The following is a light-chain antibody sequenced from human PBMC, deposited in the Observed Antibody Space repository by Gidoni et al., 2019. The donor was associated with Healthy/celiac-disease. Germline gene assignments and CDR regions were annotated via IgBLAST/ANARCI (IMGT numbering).Light chain of an antibody. CDR3: QQYDDLLLI. CDR2: DAS. Sequence: DIQMTQSPSSLSASVGDRVTITCQASQDISNYLNWYQQKPGKAPKLLIYDASNLETGVPSRCSGSGSGTDFTFTISSLQPEDIATYYCQQYDDLLLIFGGGTKVEIK. V-gene: IGKV1-33*01. CDR1: QDISNY. J-gene: IGKJ4*01.